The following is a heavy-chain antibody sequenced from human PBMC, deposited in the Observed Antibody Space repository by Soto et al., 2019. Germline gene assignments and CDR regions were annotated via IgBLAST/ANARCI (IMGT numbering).Heavy chain of an antibody. D-gene: IGHD3-10*01. J-gene: IGHJ4*02. CDR2: FDPEDGET. Sequence: ASVKVSCKVSGYTLTELSMHWVRQAPGKGLEWMGGFDPEDGETIYAQKFQGRVTMTEDTSTDTAYMGLSSLRSEDTAVYYCATARLLWFGELLYGFYWGQGTLVTVS. CDR1: GYTLTELS. CDR3: ATARLLWFGELLYGFY. V-gene: IGHV1-24*01.